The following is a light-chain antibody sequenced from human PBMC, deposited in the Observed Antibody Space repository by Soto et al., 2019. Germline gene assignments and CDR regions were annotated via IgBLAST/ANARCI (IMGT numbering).Light chain of an antibody. J-gene: IGKJ4*01. V-gene: IGKV3-11*01. CDR3: LKRSTWPLT. Sequence: DIVLTQSPATLSLSPGERATLSCRASQSVSSYLAWYQQKPGQAPRLLFSDASNRATGIPARFSGSGSGTDYNLTIRSLEPVDFADYYCLKRSTWPLTFGGGTKVEIK. CDR1: QSVSSY. CDR2: DAS.